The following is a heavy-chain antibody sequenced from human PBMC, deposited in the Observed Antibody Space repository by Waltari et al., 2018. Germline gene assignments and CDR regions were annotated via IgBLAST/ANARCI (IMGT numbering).Heavy chain of an antibody. Sequence: VHLVQSGAEVKKPGSSVRVSCKASGGSFSIQPMMWARLSPGKGLEWIGGITPVFGTPTYAQKFRGRVTLSADEGTSTVYMDLRSLTSDDTAIYHCANAVTNKNYFPYWGQGTLINVSS. CDR2: ITPVFGTP. D-gene: IGHD6-19*01. V-gene: IGHV1-69*01. CDR3: ANAVTNKNYFPY. CDR1: GGSFSIQP. J-gene: IGHJ1*01.